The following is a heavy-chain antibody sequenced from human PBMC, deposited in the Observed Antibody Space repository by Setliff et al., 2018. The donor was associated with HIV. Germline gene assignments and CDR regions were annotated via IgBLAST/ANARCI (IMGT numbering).Heavy chain of an antibody. D-gene: IGHD6-19*01. CDR1: GFTFSDYS. J-gene: IGHJ4*02. Sequence: GSLRLSCAASGFTFSDYSMNWVRQAPGKGLEWVSYISRSSTTMYYADSVKGRFTISRDNAKNSLYLQMNSLRAEDTAVYYCARVRSSGWYDWAFDYWGQGTLVTAPQ. CDR2: ISRSSTTM. CDR3: ARVRSSGWYDWAFDY. V-gene: IGHV3-48*01.